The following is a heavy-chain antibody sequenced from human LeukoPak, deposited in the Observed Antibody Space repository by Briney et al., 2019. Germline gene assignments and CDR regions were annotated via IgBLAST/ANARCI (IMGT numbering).Heavy chain of an antibody. CDR3: ARPPSKDTFDI. V-gene: IGHV5-51*01. J-gene: IGHJ3*02. D-gene: IGHD5/OR15-5a*01. CDR1: GYIFTSYG. Sequence: GESLKISCKGSGYIFTSYGIGWVRHMPGRGLEWMGVIYPSDSDTRYSPSFQGQVTISVDKYISTAYLQWSSLKASDTAMYYCARPPSKDTFDIWGQGTKVTVSS. CDR2: IYPSDSDT.